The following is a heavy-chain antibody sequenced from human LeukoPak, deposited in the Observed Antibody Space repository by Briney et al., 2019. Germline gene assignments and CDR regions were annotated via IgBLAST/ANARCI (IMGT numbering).Heavy chain of an antibody. CDR2: ISSSGSTI. CDR3: AKSGGFKAVAAPFDY. J-gene: IGHJ4*02. Sequence: GGSLRLSCAASGFTFSSYEMNWVRQAPGKGLEWVSYISSSGSTIYYADSVKGRFTISRDNAKNSLYLQMNSLRAEDTAVYYCAKSGGFKAVAAPFDYWGQGTLVTVSS. CDR1: GFTFSSYE. V-gene: IGHV3-48*03. D-gene: IGHD6-19*01.